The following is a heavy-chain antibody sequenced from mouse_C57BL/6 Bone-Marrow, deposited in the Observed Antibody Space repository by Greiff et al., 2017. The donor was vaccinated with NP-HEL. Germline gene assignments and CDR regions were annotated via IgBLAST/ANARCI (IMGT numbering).Heavy chain of an antibody. Sequence: QVQLQQPGAELVMPGASVKLSCKASGYTFTSYWMHWVKQRPGQGLEWIGEIDPSDSYTNYNQKFKGKSTLTVDKSSSTAYMQLSSLTSEDSAVYYCERGDSNYEWYFDVWGTGTTVTVSS. CDR1: GYTFTSYW. D-gene: IGHD2-5*01. V-gene: IGHV1-69*01. J-gene: IGHJ1*03. CDR2: IDPSDSYT. CDR3: ERGDSNYEWYFDV.